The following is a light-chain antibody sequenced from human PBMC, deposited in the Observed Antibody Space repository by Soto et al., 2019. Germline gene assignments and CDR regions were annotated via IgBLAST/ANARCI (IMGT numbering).Light chain of an antibody. J-gene: IGKJ1*01. CDR1: QSVSNW. CDR3: QQYHSYPWT. CDR2: EAS. Sequence: DIQMTQSPSTVSASVGDSVTITCRASQSVSNWLAWYHQKPGKAPKVLMYEASKLENGVPSRFSGSGSGTDFTLTISSRQPDDFGTYYCQQYHSYPWTFGQGTNVEF. V-gene: IGKV1-5*03.